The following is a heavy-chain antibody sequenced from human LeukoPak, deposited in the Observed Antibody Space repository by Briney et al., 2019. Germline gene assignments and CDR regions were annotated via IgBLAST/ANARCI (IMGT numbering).Heavy chain of an antibody. CDR1: GGSISSYY. V-gene: IGHV4-59*01. CDR2: IYYSGST. J-gene: IGHJ4*02. CDR3: ARQHYYDSSGYSDY. Sequence: SETLSLTCTVSGGSISSYYWSWIRQPPGKRLEWIGYIYYSGSTKYNPSLKSRVTISVDTSKNQFSLKLSSVTAADTAVYYCARQHYYDSSGYSDYWGQGTLVTVSS. D-gene: IGHD3-22*01.